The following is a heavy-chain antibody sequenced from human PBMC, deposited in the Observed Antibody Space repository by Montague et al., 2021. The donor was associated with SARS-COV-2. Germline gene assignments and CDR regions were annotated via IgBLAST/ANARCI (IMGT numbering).Heavy chain of an antibody. CDR3: ARFGSGTLEFDL. CDR1: GASISTGIYY. V-gene: IGHV4-61*02. D-gene: IGHD1-26*01. Sequence: TLSLTCTVSGASISTGIYYWSWIRQPAGKGLEWTGRNRTTGHTDYNSSLESRVFMSVDTSTNQFSLSLTSVTAADTAVYFCARFGSGTLEFDLWGQGTLVTVSS. J-gene: IGHJ4*02. CDR2: NRTTGHT.